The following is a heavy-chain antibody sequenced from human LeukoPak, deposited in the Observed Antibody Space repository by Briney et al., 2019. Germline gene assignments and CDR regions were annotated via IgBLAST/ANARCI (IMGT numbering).Heavy chain of an antibody. J-gene: IGHJ4*02. CDR1: GFTFSSYA. V-gene: IGHV3-30-3*01. Sequence: GGSLRLSCAASGFTFSSYAMHWVRQAPGKGLEWVAVISYDGSNKYYADSVKGRFTISRDNSKNTLYLQMNSLRAEDTAVYYCAKDSLGSGGYYSDLWGQGTLVTVSS. CDR3: AKDSLGSGGYYSDL. CDR2: ISYDGSNK. D-gene: IGHD3-10*01.